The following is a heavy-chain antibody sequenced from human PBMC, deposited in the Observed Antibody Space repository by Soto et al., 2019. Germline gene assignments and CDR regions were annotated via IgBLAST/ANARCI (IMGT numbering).Heavy chain of an antibody. CDR3: AKGSASSRRYYFDS. V-gene: IGHV3-23*01. CDR1: GFSFTRHA. J-gene: IGHJ4*02. Sequence: GSLRLSCAASGFSFTRHAMSWVRQAPGRGLEWVSAINDNGASTWYADSVKGRFTISRDNSKNTLYLQMNSLRADDTAFYYCAKGSASSRRYYFDSWGQGTLVTVSS. CDR2: INDNGAST.